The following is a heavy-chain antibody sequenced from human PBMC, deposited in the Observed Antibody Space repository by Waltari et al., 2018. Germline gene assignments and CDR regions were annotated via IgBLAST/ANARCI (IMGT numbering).Heavy chain of an antibody. CDR3: ARAYSGKKNPKES. D-gene: IGHD4-4*01. Sequence: EVQLVESGGGLVQPGGSLRLSCAASGFTFSSHWMHWVRQAPGKGLVWVSRINTEGSDTAYADSVGGRFTIARDNAKNTLFLQMNSLRVEDTAVYYCARAYSGKKNPKESWGQGTLVTVSS. J-gene: IGHJ5*02. CDR2: INTEGSDT. CDR1: GFTFSSHW. V-gene: IGHV3-74*03.